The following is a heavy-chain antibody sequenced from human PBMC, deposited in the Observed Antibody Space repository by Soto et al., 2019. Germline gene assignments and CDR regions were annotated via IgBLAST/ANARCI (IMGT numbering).Heavy chain of an antibody. CDR1: GDSITSNH. J-gene: IGHJ5*02. D-gene: IGHD4-4*01. CDR2: IYNSGTT. CDR3: ARVSMSTVSWGYDP. Sequence: SETLSLTCAVSGDSITSNHWNWIRQPPGRGLEWIGYIYNSGTTKYNPSLKSRVIISVDTSKNQLSLKLSSVTAADTAVYYCARVSMSTVSWGYDPWGQGTLVTVSS. V-gene: IGHV4-59*01.